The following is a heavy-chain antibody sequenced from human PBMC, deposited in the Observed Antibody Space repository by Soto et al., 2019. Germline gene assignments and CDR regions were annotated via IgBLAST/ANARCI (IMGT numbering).Heavy chain of an antibody. CDR1: GGSMTSTTYY. CDR3: VRHYLRQWRIDS. V-gene: IGHV4-39*01. CDR2: IYYSGST. J-gene: IGHJ4*02. Sequence: SETLSLTCTVSGGSMTSTTYYWGWIRQSPGKRLEWIGSIYYSGSTFYNPSLKSRLTISVDTSKNVFSLDLTSVTAADSAKYYCVRHYLRQWRIDSWGQGNLGT. D-gene: IGHD6-19*01.